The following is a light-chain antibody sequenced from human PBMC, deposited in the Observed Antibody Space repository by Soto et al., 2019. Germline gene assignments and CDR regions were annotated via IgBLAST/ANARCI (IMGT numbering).Light chain of an antibody. CDR3: QQSYQTPLT. V-gene: IGKV1-5*03. Sequence: DIQMTQSPSTLSASVGDRVTITYRASQSISSWLAWYQQKPGKAPKVLIYKASSLESGVPSRFSGSGSGTEFTLTISSLQPEDSATYYCQQSYQTPLTFGQGTRLEIK. CDR2: KAS. J-gene: IGKJ5*01. CDR1: QSISSW.